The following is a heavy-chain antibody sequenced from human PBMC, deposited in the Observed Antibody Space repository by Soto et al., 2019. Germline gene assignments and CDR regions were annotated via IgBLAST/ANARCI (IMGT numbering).Heavy chain of an antibody. J-gene: IGHJ4*02. CDR3: AKDYEGAIFGELLYNFDF. D-gene: IGHD3-10*01. CDR1: GFTFSSYA. CDR2: ISGSGGST. V-gene: IGHV3-23*01. Sequence: LRLSCAASGFTFSSYAMSWVRQAPGKGLEWVSAISGSGGSTYYADSVKGRFTISRDNSKYTLYLQMNSLRAEDTAVYYCAKDYEGAIFGELLYNFDFCGEGTLVTVYS.